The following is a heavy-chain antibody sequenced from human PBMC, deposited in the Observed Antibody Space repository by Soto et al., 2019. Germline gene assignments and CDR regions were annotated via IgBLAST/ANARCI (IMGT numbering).Heavy chain of an antibody. CDR3: ASGHRATIFNYYYYMDV. CDR1: GFTFSSYG. Sequence: GGSLRLSCAASGFTFSSYGMHWVRQAPGKGLEWVAVIWYDGSNKYYADSVKGRFTISRDNSKNTLYLQMNSLRAEDTAVYYCASGHRATIFNYYYYMDVWGKGTTVTVSS. D-gene: IGHD5-12*01. V-gene: IGHV3-33*01. J-gene: IGHJ6*03. CDR2: IWYDGSNK.